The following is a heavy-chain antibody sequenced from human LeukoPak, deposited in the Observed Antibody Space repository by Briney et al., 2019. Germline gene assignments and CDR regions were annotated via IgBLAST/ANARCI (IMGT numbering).Heavy chain of an antibody. Sequence: PGRSLRLSCAASGFTFSSYAMHSVRQAPGKGLEWVAVISYDGSNKYYADSVKGRFTISRDNSKNTLYLQMNSLRAEDTAVYYCAREPLSRDYYDSSGFDYWGQGTLVTVSS. CDR2: ISYDGSNK. V-gene: IGHV3-30-3*01. J-gene: IGHJ4*02. CDR1: GFTFSSYA. D-gene: IGHD3-22*01. CDR3: AREPLSRDYYDSSGFDY.